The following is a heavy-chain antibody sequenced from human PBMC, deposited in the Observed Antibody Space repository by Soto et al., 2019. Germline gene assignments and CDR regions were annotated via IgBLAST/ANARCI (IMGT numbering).Heavy chain of an antibody. D-gene: IGHD3-10*01. Sequence: SVKVSCKASGGTFRNHVFNWVRQAPGQGLEWMGGIIPIIGTPNYAQKFQGRVTITADASTNTVYLEVSSLRSQDTAVYYCARDLEFRDGNISHLDYWGQGTLVTVSS. CDR2: IIPIIGTP. CDR3: ARDLEFRDGNISHLDY. J-gene: IGHJ4*02. V-gene: IGHV1-69*13. CDR1: GGTFRNHV.